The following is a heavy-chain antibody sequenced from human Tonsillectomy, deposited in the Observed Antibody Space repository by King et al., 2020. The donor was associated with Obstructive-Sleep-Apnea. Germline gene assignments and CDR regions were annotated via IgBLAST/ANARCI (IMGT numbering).Heavy chain of an antibody. Sequence: VQLVESGGGVVQPGRSLRLSCAASGFTFSSYAIHWVRQAPGKGLEWVAVISYDGTNKYYADSVKGRFTISRDDSKNTLYLQMNSLRAEDAAVYYCAKSTSSDYYFYSMDVWGRGTTVTVSS. CDR3: AKSTSSDYYFYSMDV. D-gene: IGHD2-2*01. CDR2: ISYDGTNK. J-gene: IGHJ6*02. CDR1: GFTFSSYA. V-gene: IGHV3-30-3*01.